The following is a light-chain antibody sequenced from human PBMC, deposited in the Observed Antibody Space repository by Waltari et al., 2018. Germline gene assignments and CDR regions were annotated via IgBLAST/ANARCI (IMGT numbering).Light chain of an antibody. CDR2: SNN. CDR1: SSNIGSNT. CDR3: AAWDDSLNGWV. J-gene: IGLJ3*02. Sequence: QSVLTQPPSASGTPGQRVTISCSGSSSNIGSNTVNWYQQLPGTAPKLLIYSNNQRPSGVPDPFSGSTSGTAAYLALSGLQSEDEADYYCAAWDDSLNGWVFGGGTKLTVL. V-gene: IGLV1-44*01.